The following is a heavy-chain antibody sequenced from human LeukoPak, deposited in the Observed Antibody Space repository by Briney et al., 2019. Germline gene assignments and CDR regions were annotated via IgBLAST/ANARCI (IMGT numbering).Heavy chain of an antibody. CDR2: INHSGST. CDR3: ARVRRGSSSWYSYYYGMDV. V-gene: IGHV4-39*07. J-gene: IGHJ6*02. Sequence: SETLSLTCTVSGGSISSSSYYWSWIRQPPGKGLEWIGEINHSGSTNYNPSLKSRVTISVDTSKNQFSLKLSSVTAADTAVYYCARVRRGSSSWYSYYYGMDVWGQGTTVTVSS. CDR1: GGSISSSSYY. D-gene: IGHD6-13*01.